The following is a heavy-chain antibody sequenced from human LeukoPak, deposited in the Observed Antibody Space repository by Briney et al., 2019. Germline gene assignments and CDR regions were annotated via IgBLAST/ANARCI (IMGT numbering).Heavy chain of an antibody. J-gene: IGHJ4*02. Sequence: KASETLSLTCTVSGVSISYYYWSWIRQPPGKGLEWIGYIYYSGSTNYNPSLKSRVTISVDTSKNQFSLKLSSVTAADTAVYYCARMPEATTRFEYWGQGTLVTVSS. V-gene: IGHV4-59*01. CDR1: GVSISYYY. CDR3: ARMPEATTRFEY. CDR2: IYYSGST. D-gene: IGHD5-24*01.